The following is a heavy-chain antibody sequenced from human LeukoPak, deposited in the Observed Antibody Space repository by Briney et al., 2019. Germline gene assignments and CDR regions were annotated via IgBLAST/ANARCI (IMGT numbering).Heavy chain of an antibody. J-gene: IGHJ4*02. CDR3: ARGLAVAGPDY. CDR1: GYTFTGYY. D-gene: IGHD6-19*01. V-gene: IGHV1-2*02. Sequence: ASVKVSCKASGYTFTGYYMHWVRQAPGQGLEWKGWINPNSGGTNYAKKFQGRVTITADKSTSTAYMELSSLRSEDTAVYYCARGLAVAGPDYWGQGTLVTVSS. CDR2: INPNSGGT.